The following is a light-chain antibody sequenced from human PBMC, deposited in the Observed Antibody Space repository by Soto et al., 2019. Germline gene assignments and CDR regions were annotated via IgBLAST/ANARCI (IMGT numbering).Light chain of an antibody. CDR1: SNDVGGYNY. CDR3: SSYISSSTYV. V-gene: IGLV2-14*01. Sequence: QSVLTQPASVSGSPGQSITISCTGTSNDVGGYNYVSWYQQHPGKAPKLMIYDVTNRPSGVSNRFSGSKSGNTASLTISGLQAEDEADYYCSSYISSSTYVFGTGTKLTVL. J-gene: IGLJ1*01. CDR2: DVT.